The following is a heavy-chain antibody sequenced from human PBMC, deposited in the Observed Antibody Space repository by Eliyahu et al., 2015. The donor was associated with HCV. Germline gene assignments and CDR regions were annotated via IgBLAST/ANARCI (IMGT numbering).Heavy chain of an antibody. J-gene: IGHJ5*02. V-gene: IGHV4-34*01. Sequence: QVQLQQWGAGLLKPSETLSLTCAVYGGXXXGYXWXWIRQPPGKGLEWIGEINHSGSTNYNPSLKSRVTISVDTSKNQFSLKLSSVTAADTAVYYCARTRYTITMIVVVSPGWFDPWGQGTLVTVSS. D-gene: IGHD3-22*01. CDR2: INHSGST. CDR3: ARTRYTITMIVVVSPGWFDP. CDR1: GGXXXGYX.